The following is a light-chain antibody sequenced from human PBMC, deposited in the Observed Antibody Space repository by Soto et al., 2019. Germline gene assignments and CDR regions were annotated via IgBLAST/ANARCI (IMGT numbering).Light chain of an antibody. Sequence: EIVMTQSPATLSVSPGERATLSCRASQRVSSNLAWYQQKPGQAPRLLIYGASTRATGIPARFSGSGSGTEFTLTISSLQSEDFAVYYCQQYNNWPPLTFGQGNKVQIK. CDR2: GAS. J-gene: IGKJ1*01. V-gene: IGKV3-15*01. CDR3: QQYNNWPPLT. CDR1: QRVSSN.